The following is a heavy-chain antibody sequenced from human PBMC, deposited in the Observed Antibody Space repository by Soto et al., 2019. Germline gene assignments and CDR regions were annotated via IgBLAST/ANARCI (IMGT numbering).Heavy chain of an antibody. D-gene: IGHD1-7*01. V-gene: IGHV3-74*01. CDR3: ARVPTNFPSWNYVHFDY. J-gene: IGHJ4*02. Sequence: GGSLRLSCAASGFTFSSYWMHWVRQAPGKGLVWVSRINSDGSSTSYADSVKGRFTISRDNAKNTLYLQMNSLRAKDTAVYYCARVPTNFPSWNYVHFDYWGQGTLVTVSS. CDR2: INSDGSST. CDR1: GFTFSSYW.